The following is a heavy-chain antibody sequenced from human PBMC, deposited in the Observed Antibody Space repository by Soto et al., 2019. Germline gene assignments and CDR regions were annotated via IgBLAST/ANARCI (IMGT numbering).Heavy chain of an antibody. CDR3: ARDSNSLYYFDY. CDR2: IYHSGST. D-gene: IGHD4-4*01. Sequence: PSETLSLTCAVSGGSISSSNWWSWVRQPPGKGLEWIGEIYHSGSTNYNPSLKSRVTISVDKSKNQFSLKLSSVTAAGTAVYYCARDSNSLYYFDYWGQGTLVTVSA. CDR1: GGSISSSNW. V-gene: IGHV4-4*02. J-gene: IGHJ4*02.